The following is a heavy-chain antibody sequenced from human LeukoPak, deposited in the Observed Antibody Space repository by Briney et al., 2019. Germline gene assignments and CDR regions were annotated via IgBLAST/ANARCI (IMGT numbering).Heavy chain of an antibody. Sequence: GGSLRLSCAASGFTFTSCSMNWVRQAPGKGLEWASITRSSNGHIYYADSVKGRFTISRDKAKKSLYLQMNSLRAEDTAVYYCARGEGPSTLDYWGQGTLVTVSS. D-gene: IGHD3-3*02. V-gene: IGHV3-21*01. CDR3: ARGEGPSTLDY. CDR1: GFTFTSCS. J-gene: IGHJ4*02. CDR2: TRSSNGHI.